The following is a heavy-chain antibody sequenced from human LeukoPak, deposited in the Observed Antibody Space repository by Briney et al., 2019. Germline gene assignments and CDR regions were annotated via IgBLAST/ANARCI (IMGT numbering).Heavy chain of an antibody. CDR1: GGSFSGYY. Sequence: SETLSLTCAVYGGSFSGYYWSWIRQPPGKGLEWIGEINHSGSTNYNPSLKSRVTISVDTSKNQFSLKLSSVTAADTAVYYCARHSGRITIFGGLDNNWFDPWGQGTLVTVSS. CDR3: ARHSGRITIFGGLDNNWFDP. J-gene: IGHJ5*02. V-gene: IGHV4-34*01. D-gene: IGHD3-3*01. CDR2: INHSGST.